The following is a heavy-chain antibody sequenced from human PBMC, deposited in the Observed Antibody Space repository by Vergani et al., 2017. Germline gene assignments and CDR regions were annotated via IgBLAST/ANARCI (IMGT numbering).Heavy chain of an antibody. D-gene: IGHD3-22*01. Sequence: EVQLLESGGGLVQPGGSLRLSCAASGFTFSTYAMTWVRQAPGKGLEWVSTISSDGGSTDYADSVKGRFTISRDNSKNTLAMQMNSLTAEDTAIYYCAGPQGTSAYYYGWFDYWGQGILVTVSS. J-gene: IGHJ4*02. V-gene: IGHV3-23*01. CDR2: ISSDGGST. CDR1: GFTFSTYA. CDR3: AGPQGTSAYYYGWFDY.